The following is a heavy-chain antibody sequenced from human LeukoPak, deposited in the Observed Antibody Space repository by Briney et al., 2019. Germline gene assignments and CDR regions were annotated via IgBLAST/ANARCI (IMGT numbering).Heavy chain of an antibody. Sequence: GGSLRLSCAASGFTFSSYGMHWVRQAPGKGLEWVAVISYDGSNKYYADSVKGRFTISRDNSKNTLYLQMNSLRAEDTAVYYCAKGAATVTQLQGVMLWGQGTLVTVSS. CDR2: ISYDGSNK. V-gene: IGHV3-30*18. CDR3: AKGAATVTQLQGVML. D-gene: IGHD4-17*01. J-gene: IGHJ4*02. CDR1: GFTFSSYG.